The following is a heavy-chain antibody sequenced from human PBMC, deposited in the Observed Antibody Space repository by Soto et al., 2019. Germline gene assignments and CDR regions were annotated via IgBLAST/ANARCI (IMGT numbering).Heavy chain of an antibody. V-gene: IGHV3-21*01. Sequence: PGGSLRLSCAASGFTFSSYSMNWVRQAPGKGLEWVSSISSSSYIYYADSVKGRFTISRDNAKNSLYLQMNSLRAEDTAVYYCARDLLAARPRYYFDYWGQGTLVTVSS. J-gene: IGHJ4*02. D-gene: IGHD6-6*01. CDR3: ARDLLAARPRYYFDY. CDR2: ISSSSYI. CDR1: GFTFSSYS.